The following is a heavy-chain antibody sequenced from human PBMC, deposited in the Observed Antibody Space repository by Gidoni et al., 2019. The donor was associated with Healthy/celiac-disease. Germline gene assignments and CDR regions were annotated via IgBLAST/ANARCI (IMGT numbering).Heavy chain of an antibody. D-gene: IGHD3-22*01. J-gene: IGHJ3*02. V-gene: IGHV3-33*01. CDR3: ARELTMIVEARAFDI. CDR2: IWYDGSNK. Sequence: ESGGGVVQPGRSLRLSCAASGFTFSSYGMHWVRQAPGKGLEWVAVIWYDGSNKYYADSVKGRFTISRDNSKNTLYLQMNSLRAEDTAVYYCARELTMIVEARAFDIWGQGTMVTVSS. CDR1: GFTFSSYG.